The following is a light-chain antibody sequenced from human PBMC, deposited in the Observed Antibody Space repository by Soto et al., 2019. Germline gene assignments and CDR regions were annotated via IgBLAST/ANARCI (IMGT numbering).Light chain of an antibody. V-gene: IGKV1-8*01. CDR1: QGISSY. Sequence: AIRMTQSPSSLSASTGDRVTITCRASQGISSYLAWYQQKPGKAPKLLIYAASTLQSGVPSRFSGSGSGTDFTLPISGLQSEDFATYYCQQYYSYPPVTFGQGTKLEIK. J-gene: IGKJ2*01. CDR2: AAS. CDR3: QQYYSYPPVT.